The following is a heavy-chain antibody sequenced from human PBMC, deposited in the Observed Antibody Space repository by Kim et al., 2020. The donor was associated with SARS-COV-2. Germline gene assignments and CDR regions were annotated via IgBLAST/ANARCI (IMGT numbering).Heavy chain of an antibody. D-gene: IGHD3-10*01. Sequence: GGSLRLSCAASGFTFSSYWMHWVRQAPGKGLVWVSRINSDGSSTSYADSVKGRFTISRDNAKNTLYLQMNSLRAEDTAVYYCARDRPRFGELLRPGYWGQGTLVTVSS. J-gene: IGHJ4*02. CDR1: GFTFSSYW. V-gene: IGHV3-74*01. CDR2: INSDGSST. CDR3: ARDRPRFGELLRPGY.